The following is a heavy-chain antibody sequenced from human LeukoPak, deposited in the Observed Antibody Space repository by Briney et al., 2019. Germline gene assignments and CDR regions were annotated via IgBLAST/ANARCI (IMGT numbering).Heavy chain of an antibody. CDR2: ISSSGSYM. Sequence: GGSLRLSCSASESLNGYAMSWVRQAPGMGLEWGASISSSGSYMYYADSVKGRFIISRDNAKKSLSLEMNSLTSHDTAIYYWARCALGVWADNFYMDVWGTGTTVIVSS. V-gene: IGHV3-21*01. D-gene: IGHD3-16*01. J-gene: IGHJ6*03. CDR3: ARCALGVWADNFYMDV. CDR1: ESLNGYA.